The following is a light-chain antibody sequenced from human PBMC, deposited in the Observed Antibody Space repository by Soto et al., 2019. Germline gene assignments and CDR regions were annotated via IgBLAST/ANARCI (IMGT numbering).Light chain of an antibody. J-gene: IGKJ1*01. CDR3: QQLNSYPRT. CDR1: QGISSY. V-gene: IGKV1-9*01. Sequence: DIQLTQSPSFLSASVGDRVTITCRASQGISSYLAWYQQKPGKAPKLLIYAASTLQSGFPSRFSGRGSGTEFTHTISSLQPEDFATYYCQQLNSYPRTFGQETKLDIK. CDR2: AAS.